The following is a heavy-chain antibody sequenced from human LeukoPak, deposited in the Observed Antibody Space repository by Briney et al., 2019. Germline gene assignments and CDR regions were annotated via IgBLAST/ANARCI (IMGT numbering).Heavy chain of an antibody. CDR2: IYSGGST. V-gene: IGHV3-66*01. CDR1: GFPVSYNY. CDR3: AGAYGDNSGAFDI. J-gene: IGHJ3*02. D-gene: IGHD4-23*01. Sequence: GGSLRLSCAASGFPVSYNYMNWVRQAPGKGLEWVSVIYSGGSTYYADSVKGRFTISRDKSKNRLYLQMNSLRAEDTAVYYCAGAYGDNSGAFDIWGQGTVVTVSS.